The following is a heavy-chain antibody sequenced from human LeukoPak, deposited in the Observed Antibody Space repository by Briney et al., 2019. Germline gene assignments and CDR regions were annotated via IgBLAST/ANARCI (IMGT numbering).Heavy chain of an antibody. D-gene: IGHD3/OR15-3a*01. V-gene: IGHV1-18*01. J-gene: IGHJ4*02. CDR3: ARGRGRGTTYYSFAY. CDR2: INAYNGHA. CDR1: GYTFSSYG. Sequence: ASVKVSCKGSGYTFSSYGLSWVRQAPGQGLEWVGWINAYNGHANYAQKFQGRVTMTTDTSTSTAYMELRSLTSDDTAVYYCARGRGRGTTYYSFAYWGQGTLVTVSS.